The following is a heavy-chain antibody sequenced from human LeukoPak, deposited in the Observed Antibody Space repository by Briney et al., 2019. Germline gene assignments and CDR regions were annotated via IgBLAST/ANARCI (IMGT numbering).Heavy chain of an antibody. V-gene: IGHV4-59*01. CDR1: GGSISSYY. CDR3: ARGPGGYSYGYYFDY. CDR2: FYYSGST. J-gene: IGHJ4*02. Sequence: SETLSLTCAVSGGSISSYYWSWIRQPPGKGLEWIGLFYYSGSTNYNPFLKSRVTISVDTSKNHFSLKLSSVTAADTAVYYCARGPGGYSYGYYFDYWGQGTLVTVSS. D-gene: IGHD5-18*01.